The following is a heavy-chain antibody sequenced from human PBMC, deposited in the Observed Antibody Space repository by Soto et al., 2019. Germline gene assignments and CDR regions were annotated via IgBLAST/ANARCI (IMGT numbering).Heavy chain of an antibody. CDR1: GFTFSSYA. V-gene: IGHV3-23*01. Sequence: EVQLLESGGGLVQPGGSLRLSCAASGFTFSSYAMSWVRQAPGKGLEWVSAISGSGGSTYYADSVKGRFTISRDNSKNTLYLQMNSLRAEDTAVYYCAKREINYYDSSGYLSGGYWGQGTLVTVSS. J-gene: IGHJ4*02. CDR3: AKREINYYDSSGYLSGGY. D-gene: IGHD3-22*01. CDR2: ISGSGGST.